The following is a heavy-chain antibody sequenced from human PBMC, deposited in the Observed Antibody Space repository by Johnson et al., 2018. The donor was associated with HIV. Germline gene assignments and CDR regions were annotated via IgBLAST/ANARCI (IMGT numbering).Heavy chain of an antibody. D-gene: IGHD6-19*01. CDR1: GFTFSSYP. CDR2: ISADGGST. Sequence: VQLVESGGGLIQPGGSLRLSCAASGFTFSSYPMSWVRQAPGKGLEWVSGISADGGSTYYADSVKGRFTISRDYSKNTLYLQMNSLRAEDTAVYYCARPSGSGWSSDAFDIWGQGTMVTVSS. CDR3: ARPSGSGWSSDAFDI. J-gene: IGHJ3*02. V-gene: IGHV3-23*04.